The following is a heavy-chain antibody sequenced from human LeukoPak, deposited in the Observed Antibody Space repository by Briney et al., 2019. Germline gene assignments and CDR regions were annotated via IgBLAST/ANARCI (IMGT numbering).Heavy chain of an antibody. Sequence: SVKVSCKASGGTFSSYAISWVRQAPGQGLEWMGGIIPIFGTANYAQKFQGRVTITADESTSTAYMELSSLRSEDTAVYFCARGMFDNSGHYYYFYYALDVWGQGTTVTVSS. J-gene: IGHJ6*02. CDR3: ARGMFDNSGHYYYFYYALDV. CDR2: IIPIFGTA. D-gene: IGHD3-22*01. V-gene: IGHV1-69*13. CDR1: GGTFSSYA.